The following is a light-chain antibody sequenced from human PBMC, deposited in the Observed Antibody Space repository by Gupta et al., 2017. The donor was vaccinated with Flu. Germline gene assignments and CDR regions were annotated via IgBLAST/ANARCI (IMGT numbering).Light chain of an antibody. V-gene: IGKV3-11*01. Sequence: PVSLSTTPGERASLTSRASQSHSGYLAWYQQKPGQPPRLLIYETFNRESGTPDRFSGSGSGTDFTLTISSLEAEDVAVYYCQQRASGPLTFGGGTKVEIK. CDR1: QSHSGY. CDR3: QQRASGPLT. J-gene: IGKJ4*01. CDR2: ETF.